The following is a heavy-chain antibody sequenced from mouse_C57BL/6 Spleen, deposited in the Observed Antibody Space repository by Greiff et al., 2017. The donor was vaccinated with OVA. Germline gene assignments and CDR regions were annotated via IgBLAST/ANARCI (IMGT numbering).Heavy chain of an antibody. Sequence: EVMLVESEGGLVQPGSSMKLSCTASGFTFSDYYMAWVRQVPEKGLEWVANINYDGSSTYYLDSLKSRFIISRDNAKNILYLQMSSLKSEDTATYYCARDRFDGYYDAMDYWGQGTSVTVSS. J-gene: IGHJ4*01. CDR3: ARDRFDGYYDAMDY. CDR1: GFTFSDYY. D-gene: IGHD2-3*01. V-gene: IGHV5-16*01. CDR2: INYDGSST.